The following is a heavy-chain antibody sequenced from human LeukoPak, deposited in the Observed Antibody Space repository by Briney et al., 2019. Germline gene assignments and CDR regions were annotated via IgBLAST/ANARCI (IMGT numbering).Heavy chain of an antibody. V-gene: IGHV3-30*18. CDR2: ISYDGSNK. CDR1: GFTFSSYG. Sequence: GGSLRLSCAASGFTFSSYGMHWVRQAPGKVLEWVAVISYDGSNKYYADSVKGRFTISRDNSKNTLYLQMNSLRAEDTAVYYCAKDFVGRLDPWGQGTLVTVSS. CDR3: AKDFVGRLDP. J-gene: IGHJ5*02. D-gene: IGHD1-1*01.